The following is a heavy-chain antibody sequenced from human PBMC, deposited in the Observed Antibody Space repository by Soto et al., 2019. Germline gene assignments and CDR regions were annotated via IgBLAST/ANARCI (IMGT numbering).Heavy chain of an antibody. CDR1: GFSFSSFA. J-gene: IGHJ6*04. Sequence: EVLLLESGGGLVQPGGSLRLSCEASGFSFSSFAMNWVRQAPGKGLEWVSAIGDSGASTYYADSVKGRFTISRDNPRNAQSLQQNSPRAADTAVYYCAKGGELDVWGNGTAVTVSS. D-gene: IGHD3-16*01. V-gene: IGHV3-23*01. CDR2: IGDSGAST. CDR3: AKGGELDV.